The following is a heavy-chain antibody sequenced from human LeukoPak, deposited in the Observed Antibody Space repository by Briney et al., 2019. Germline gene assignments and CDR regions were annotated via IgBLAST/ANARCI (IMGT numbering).Heavy chain of an antibody. CDR2: ISGSGGST. D-gene: IGHD6-13*01. Sequence: GGSLRLSCAASGFTFSSYAMSWVRQAPGKGLEWVSAISGSGGSTYYADSVKGRFTISRDNSKNTLYLQMNSLRAEDTAVYYCANPHDSSPFYYGMDVWGQGTTVTVSS. J-gene: IGHJ6*02. CDR3: ANPHDSSPFYYGMDV. CDR1: GFTFSSYA. V-gene: IGHV3-23*01.